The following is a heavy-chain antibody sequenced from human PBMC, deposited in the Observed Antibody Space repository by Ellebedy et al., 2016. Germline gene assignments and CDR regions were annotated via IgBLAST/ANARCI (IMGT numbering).Heavy chain of an antibody. V-gene: IGHV4-34*01. D-gene: IGHD3-10*01. J-gene: IGHJ4*02. Sequence: SETLSLTXAVYGGSFSGYYWSWIRQPPGKGLEWIGEINHSGSTNYNPSLKSRVTISVDTSKNQFSLKLSSVTAADTAVYYCARGIGIGSGILKYQLRWDYWGQGTLVTVSS. CDR1: GGSFSGYY. CDR2: INHSGST. CDR3: ARGIGIGSGILKYQLRWDY.